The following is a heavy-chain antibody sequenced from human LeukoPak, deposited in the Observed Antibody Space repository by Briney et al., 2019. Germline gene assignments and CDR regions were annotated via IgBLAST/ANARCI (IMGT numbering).Heavy chain of an antibody. J-gene: IGHJ4*02. CDR2: ISTISAYL. Sequence: GGSLRLSCAASGFTFRTYRMNWLRQAPGKGLEWVSSISTISAYLKYADSVKGRFTVSRDNAKNSLYLQMNSLRAEDTAVYYCAADCSSTSCLGYWGLGTLVTVSS. CDR3: AADCSSTSCLGY. CDR1: GFTFRTYR. D-gene: IGHD2-2*01. V-gene: IGHV3-21*01.